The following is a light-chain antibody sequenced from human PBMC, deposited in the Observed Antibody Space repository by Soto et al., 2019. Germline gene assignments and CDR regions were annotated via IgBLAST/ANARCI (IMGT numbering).Light chain of an antibody. CDR3: AAWDDSLNGAV. CDR2: SHN. CDR1: SFNIGSNT. V-gene: IGLV1-44*01. Sequence: QSVLTQPPSASGTPGQRVTISCSGSSFNIGSNTVNWYQQLPGTAPKLLIYSHNQRPSGVPDRFSGSKSGTSASLAISGLQSEDEADYYCAAWDDSLNGAVFGGGTQLTVL. J-gene: IGLJ7*01.